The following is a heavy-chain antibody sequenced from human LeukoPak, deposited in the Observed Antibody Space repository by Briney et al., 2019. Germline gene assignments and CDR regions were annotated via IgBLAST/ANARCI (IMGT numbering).Heavy chain of an antibody. J-gene: IGHJ3*02. D-gene: IGHD6-19*01. V-gene: IGHV4-39*07. CDR2: IYYSGST. Sequence: SETLSLTCPVSGDSISSSSYYWGWIRQPPGKGLEWIGSIYYSGSTYYNPSLKSRVTISVDTSKNQFSLKLSSVTAADTAVYYCARDQKSSGGDLGAFDIWGQGTMVTVSS. CDR3: ARDQKSSGGDLGAFDI. CDR1: GDSISSSSYY.